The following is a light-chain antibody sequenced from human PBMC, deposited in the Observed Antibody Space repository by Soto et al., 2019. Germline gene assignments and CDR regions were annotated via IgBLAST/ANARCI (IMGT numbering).Light chain of an antibody. CDR2: DAS. J-gene: IGKJ1*01. CDR3: QQYHFFWT. V-gene: IGKV1-5*01. Sequence: DIQMTQSPSTLSASVGDRVTITCRASRSIVRWLAWYQQKPGNAPKLLIRDASTLESGVPSRFSGSGSGTEFALTISSLRPDDFATYYCQQYHFFWTFGQGTQVEIK. CDR1: RSIVRW.